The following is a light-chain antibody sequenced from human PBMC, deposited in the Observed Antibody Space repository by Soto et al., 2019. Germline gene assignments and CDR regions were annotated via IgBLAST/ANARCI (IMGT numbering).Light chain of an antibody. Sequence: EIVLTQSPGTLSSSPGERATLSCRASQSVSSNYLAWYQQKPGQAPRLLIYGASSRATGIPDSFSGSGSGTDFTLTISRLEPEDFAVYYCQQYGSSPPTFGQGTKLEIK. V-gene: IGKV3-20*01. CDR3: QQYGSSPPT. CDR1: QSVSSNY. CDR2: GAS. J-gene: IGKJ2*01.